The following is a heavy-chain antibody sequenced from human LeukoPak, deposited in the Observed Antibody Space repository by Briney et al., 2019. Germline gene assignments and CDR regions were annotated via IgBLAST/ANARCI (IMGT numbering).Heavy chain of an antibody. Sequence: SETLSLTCTVSGGSISSYYWSWIRQPPGKGLEWIGYIYYSGSTNYNPSLKSRVTISVDTSKNQFSLKLSSVTAADTAVYYCARVSSGSLDYWGQGTLVTVSS. CDR3: ARVSSGSLDY. J-gene: IGHJ4*02. V-gene: IGHV4-59*01. CDR2: IYYSGST. D-gene: IGHD1-26*01. CDR1: GGSISSYY.